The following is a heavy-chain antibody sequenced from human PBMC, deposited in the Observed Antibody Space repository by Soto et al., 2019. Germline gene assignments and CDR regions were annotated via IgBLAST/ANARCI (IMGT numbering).Heavy chain of an antibody. Sequence: PSETLSLTCTVSGGSVSSGSYYWSWIRQPPGKGLEWIGYIYYSGSTNYNPSLKSRVTISVDTSKNQFSLKLSSVTAADTAVYYCARDLKYYDFWSGPSYYYYGMDVWGQGTTVTVSS. D-gene: IGHD3-3*01. CDR3: ARDLKYYDFWSGPSYYYYGMDV. CDR2: IYYSGST. J-gene: IGHJ6*02. V-gene: IGHV4-61*01. CDR1: GGSVSSGSYY.